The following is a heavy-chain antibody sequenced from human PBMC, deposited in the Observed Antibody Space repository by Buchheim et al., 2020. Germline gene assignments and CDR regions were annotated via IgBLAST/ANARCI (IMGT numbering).Heavy chain of an antibody. V-gene: IGHV3-7*01. CDR3: SRTLDD. J-gene: IGHJ4*02. CDR2: INQDGSER. Sequence: EVQLVESGGGSVQPGGSLRLSCTGFGFTFRSDWMDWVRQAPGKGLEWVANINQDGSERYYVDSVRGRFTISRDNAKNSVFLQMGSLRAEDTAVYYCSRTLDDWGQGIL. CDR1: GFTFRSDW.